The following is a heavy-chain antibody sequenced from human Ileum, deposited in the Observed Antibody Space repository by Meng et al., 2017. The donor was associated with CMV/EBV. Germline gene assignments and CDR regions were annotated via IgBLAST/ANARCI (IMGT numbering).Heavy chain of an antibody. D-gene: IGHD3-10*01. V-gene: IGHV3-23*01. CDR3: AKVFYYGSGGYFDY. J-gene: IGHJ4*02. Sequence: SGCTCSSYAMSWVRQAPGKGLEWVAVILGSDGSTYYADSVKGRFTISRDNSKNTLFLQMNSLRAEDTAVYYCAKVFYYGSGGYFDYWGQGTLVTVSS. CDR2: ILGSDGST. CDR1: GCTCSSYA.